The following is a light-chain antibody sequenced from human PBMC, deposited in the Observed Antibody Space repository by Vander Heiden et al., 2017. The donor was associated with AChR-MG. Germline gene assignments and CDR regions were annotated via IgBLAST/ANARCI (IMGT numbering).Light chain of an antibody. CDR2: AAS. J-gene: IGKJ1*01. CDR1: QGISKF. CDR3: QEYYSPPVT. V-gene: IGKV1-27*01. Sequence: DIQMTQSPSSLSASVGDRVTITCRASQGISKFLAWYQQKPGKVPKLLIYAASTLQSGVPSRFSGSGSGTDFTLTISSLQPEDVSTYYCQEYYSPPVTFGQGTQVEIK.